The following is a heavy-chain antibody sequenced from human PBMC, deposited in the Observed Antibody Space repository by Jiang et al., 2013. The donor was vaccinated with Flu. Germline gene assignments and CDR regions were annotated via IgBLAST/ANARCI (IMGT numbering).Heavy chain of an antibody. CDR2: IIPILGIA. CDR3: ARDRVTIFGVDPNYGMDV. V-gene: IGHV1-69*04. J-gene: IGHJ6*02. D-gene: IGHD3-3*01. CDR1: YT. Sequence: YTISWVRQAPGQGLEWMGRIIPILGIANYAQKFQGRVTITADKSTSTAYMELSSLRSEDTAVYYCARDRVTIFGVDPNYGMDVWGQGTTVTVSS.